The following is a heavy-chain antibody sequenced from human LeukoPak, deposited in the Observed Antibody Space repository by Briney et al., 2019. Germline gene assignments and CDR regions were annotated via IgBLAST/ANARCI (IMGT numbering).Heavy chain of an antibody. Sequence: SETLSLTCTVSGGSISSYYWSWIRQPAGKGLEWIGRIYTSGSTNYNPSLKSRVTMSVDTSKNQFSLKLSSVTAADTAAYYCASSRLNHPVDYWGQGTLVTVSS. CDR1: GGSISSYY. D-gene: IGHD1-14*01. CDR2: IYTSGST. CDR3: ASSRLNHPVDY. J-gene: IGHJ4*02. V-gene: IGHV4-4*07.